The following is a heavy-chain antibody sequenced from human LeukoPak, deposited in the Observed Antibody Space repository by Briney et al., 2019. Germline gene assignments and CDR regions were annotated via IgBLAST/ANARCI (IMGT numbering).Heavy chain of an antibody. J-gene: IGHJ4*02. V-gene: IGHV3-23*01. CDR3: AKDHSGTWDYFDY. CDR2: ISGSGRNT. Sequence: GGSLRLSCAASGLTFSSYAMSWVRRAPRRGLEWVSTISGSGRNTDYADSVKGRFTNSRDNSKNTFYLQMNSLRAEDTALYYCAKDHSGTWDYFDYWGQGTLVTVSS. CDR1: GLTFSSYA. D-gene: IGHD1-26*01.